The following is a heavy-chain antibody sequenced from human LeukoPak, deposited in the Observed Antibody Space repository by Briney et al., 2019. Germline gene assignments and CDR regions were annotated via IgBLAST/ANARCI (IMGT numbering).Heavy chain of an antibody. CDR2: IYYSGST. Sequence: KPSETLSLTCTVSGGSISSYYWSWVRQPPGKGLEWIGYIYYSGSTNYNPSLKSRVTISVDTSKNQFSLKLSSVTAADTAVYYCAREVSRYCSGGSCPAFDYWGQGTLVTVSS. CDR1: GGSISSYY. D-gene: IGHD2-15*01. CDR3: AREVSRYCSGGSCPAFDY. J-gene: IGHJ4*02. V-gene: IGHV4-59*01.